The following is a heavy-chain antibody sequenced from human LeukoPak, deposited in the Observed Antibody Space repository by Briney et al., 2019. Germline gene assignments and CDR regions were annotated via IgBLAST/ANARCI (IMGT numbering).Heavy chain of an antibody. D-gene: IGHD3-22*01. CDR2: INTNTGNP. CDR1: GYTFTSYA. CDR3: ARDRYYDSSGYYYPKPFDY. V-gene: IGHV7-4-1*02. Sequence: ASVKVSCKASGYTFTSYAMNWVRQAPGQGLEWMGWINTNTGNPTYAQGFTGRFVFSLDTSVSTAYLQISSLKAEDTAVYYCARDRYYDSSGYYYPKPFDYWGQGTLVTVSS. J-gene: IGHJ4*02.